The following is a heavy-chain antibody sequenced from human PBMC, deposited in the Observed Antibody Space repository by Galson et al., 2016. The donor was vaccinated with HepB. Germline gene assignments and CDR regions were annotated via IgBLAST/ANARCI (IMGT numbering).Heavy chain of an antibody. V-gene: IGHV4-4*07. D-gene: IGHD1-14*01. Sequence: SETLSLTCTVSGGSISNYYWSWIRQPAGKGLEWIGRIYSTGSTNYNPSLKSRVTMSVDPSKNQCSLLLSSVSAADTSVYYCARGTPWRAFDFWGQGTMLTVSS. CDR3: ARGTPWRAFDF. J-gene: IGHJ3*01. CDR1: GGSISNYY. CDR2: IYSTGST.